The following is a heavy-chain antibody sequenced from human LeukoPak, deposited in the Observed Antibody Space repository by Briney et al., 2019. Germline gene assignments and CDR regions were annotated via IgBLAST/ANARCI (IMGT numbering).Heavy chain of an antibody. D-gene: IGHD3-10*01. CDR3: ARAFGFGESPDWFDP. CDR1: GGSISSGGYY. CDR2: IYHSGST. J-gene: IGHJ5*02. V-gene: IGHV4-30-2*01. Sequence: TLSLTCTVSGGSISSGGYYWSWIRQHPGKGLEWIGYIYHSGSTYYNPSLKSRVTISVDRSKNQFSLKLSSVTAADTAVYYCARAFGFGESPDWFDPWGQGTLVTVSS.